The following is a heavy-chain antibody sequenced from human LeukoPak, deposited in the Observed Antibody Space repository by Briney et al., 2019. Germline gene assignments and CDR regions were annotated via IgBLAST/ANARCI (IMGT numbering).Heavy chain of an antibody. V-gene: IGHV3-21*01. CDR1: GFSFSTYG. CDR2: ISGSANST. CDR3: AELGITMIGGV. J-gene: IGHJ6*04. Sequence: GGSLRLSCAASGFSFSTYGMHWVRQAPGKGLEWVSAISGSANSTYYAASVKGRFTISRDNAKNSLYLQMNSLRAEDTAVYYCAELGITMIGGVWGKGTTVTISS. D-gene: IGHD3-10*02.